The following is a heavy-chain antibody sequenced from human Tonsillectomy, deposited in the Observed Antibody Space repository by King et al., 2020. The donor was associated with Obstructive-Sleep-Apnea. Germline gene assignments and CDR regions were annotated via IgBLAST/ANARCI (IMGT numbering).Heavy chain of an antibody. CDR3: VKGSVGEINMFRFSYQSYGMDV. D-gene: IGHD3-10*02. J-gene: IGHJ6*02. CDR2: ISWNSDDI. CDR1: GFTFDDYA. Sequence: VQLVESGGGLVQSGRSLRLSCSASGFTFDDYAMHLVRQAPGKGLEWVSGISWNSDDIDYAASVKGRFTISRDNAKNALYLQMNSLTPEDTALYYCVKGSVGEINMFRFSYQSYGMDVWGQGTTVIVSS. V-gene: IGHV3-9*01.